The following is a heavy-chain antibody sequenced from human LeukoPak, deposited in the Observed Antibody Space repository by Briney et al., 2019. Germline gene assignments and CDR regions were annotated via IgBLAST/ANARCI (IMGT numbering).Heavy chain of an antibody. Sequence: ASVKVSCKASGYTFTSYAMHWVRQAPGQRLEWMGWINAGNGNTKYSQKFQGRVTITRDTSASTAYMELSSLRSEDTAVYYCASHGPSFIAVAGEDSFDYWGQGTLVPVSS. J-gene: IGHJ4*02. CDR3: ASHGPSFIAVAGEDSFDY. CDR2: INAGNGNT. CDR1: GYTFTSYA. V-gene: IGHV1-3*01. D-gene: IGHD6-19*01.